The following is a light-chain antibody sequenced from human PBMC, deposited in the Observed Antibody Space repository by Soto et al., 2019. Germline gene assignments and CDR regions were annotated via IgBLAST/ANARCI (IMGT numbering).Light chain of an antibody. CDR3: NSYVTSNVVV. J-gene: IGLJ2*01. CDR2: EVN. V-gene: IGLV2-8*01. Sequence: QSGLTQPPSASGSPGQAVTISCTGTRDDVGGYNYVSWYQQHPGKAPKLIIYEVNKRPLGVPARFSGSKSGNTASLTVSGLQAEDEAVYYCNSYVTSNVVVFGGGTKLTVL. CDR1: RDDVGGYNY.